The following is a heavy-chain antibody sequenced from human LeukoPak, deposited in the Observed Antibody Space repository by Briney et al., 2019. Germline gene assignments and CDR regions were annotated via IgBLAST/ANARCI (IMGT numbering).Heavy chain of an antibody. J-gene: IGHJ4*02. V-gene: IGHV1-2*06. D-gene: IGHD3-22*01. CDR3: ARVGYYESSGYYEY. Sequence: ASVMVSCTASGYTLTDYYMHWVRQAPGQGLEWMGRINPNSGGTNYAQKFQGRVTMTRDTSISTVYMELSRLRSDDTAVYYCARVGYYESSGYYEYWGQGTLVTVSS. CDR1: GYTLTDYY. CDR2: INPNSGGT.